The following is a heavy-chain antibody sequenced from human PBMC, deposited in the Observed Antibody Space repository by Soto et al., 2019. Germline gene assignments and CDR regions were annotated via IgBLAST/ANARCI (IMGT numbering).Heavy chain of an antibody. J-gene: IGHJ4*02. CDR1: GGSISSGDYY. V-gene: IGHV4-30-4*01. CDR3: ARDHDSSGYYQFDY. D-gene: IGHD3-22*01. CDR2: IYYSGST. Sequence: SETLSLTCTVSGGSISSGDYYWSWIRQPPGKGLEWIGYIYYSGSTYYNPSLKSRVTISVDTSKNQFSLKLSSVTAADTAVYYCARDHDSSGYYQFDYRGPRTLVTV.